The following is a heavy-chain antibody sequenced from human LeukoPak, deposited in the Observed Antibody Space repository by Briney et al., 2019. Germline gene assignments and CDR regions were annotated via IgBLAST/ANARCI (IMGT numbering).Heavy chain of an antibody. CDR3: ARRSSRYYFDY. Sequence: GGSLRLSCAASGLTFSDYYMSWIRQAPGKGLEWVSYISSSGSTIYYADSVKGRFTISRDNAKNSLYLQMNSLRAEDTAVYYCARRSSRYYFDYWGQGTLVTVSS. J-gene: IGHJ4*02. V-gene: IGHV3-11*01. CDR2: ISSSGSTI. CDR1: GLTFSDYY.